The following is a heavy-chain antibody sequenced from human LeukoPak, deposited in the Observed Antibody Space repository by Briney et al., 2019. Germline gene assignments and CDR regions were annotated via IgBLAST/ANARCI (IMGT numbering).Heavy chain of an antibody. CDR1: GFTFSSYA. J-gene: IGHJ3*02. V-gene: IGHV3-30*04. CDR2: ISYDGSNK. CDR3: ARAQTTTHAFDM. D-gene: IGHD4-17*01. Sequence: GGSLRLSCAASGFTFSSYAMHWVRQAPGKGLEWVAVISYDGSNKYYADSVKGRFTISRDNSKNTLYLQMNSLRAEDTAVYYCARAQTTTHAFDMWGQGTRVNVSS.